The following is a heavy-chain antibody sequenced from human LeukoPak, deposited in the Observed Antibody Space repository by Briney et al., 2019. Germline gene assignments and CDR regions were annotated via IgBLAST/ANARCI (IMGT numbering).Heavy chain of an antibody. Sequence: GESLKISCKGSGYSFTSYWIGWVRQMPGKGLGWMGIIYPGDSDTRYSPSFQGQVTISADKSISTAYLQWSSLKASDTAMYYCARPLGLYGGNSDDAFDIWGQGTMVTVSS. V-gene: IGHV5-51*01. CDR1: GYSFTSYW. J-gene: IGHJ3*02. CDR3: ARPLGLYGGNSDDAFDI. CDR2: IYPGDSDT. D-gene: IGHD4-23*01.